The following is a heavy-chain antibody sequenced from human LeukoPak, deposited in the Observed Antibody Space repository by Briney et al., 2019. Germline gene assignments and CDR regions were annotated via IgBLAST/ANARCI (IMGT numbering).Heavy chain of an antibody. V-gene: IGHV1-2*02. CDR1: GYTFTGYY. D-gene: IGHD5-18*01. CDR2: INPNSGGT. CDR3: ARDRDTAMVTPPNYYYYYMDV. J-gene: IGHJ6*03. Sequence: ASVKVSCKASGYTFTGYYMHWVREAPGQGLEWMGWINPNSGGTNYAQKFQGRVTITTDESTSTAYMELSSLRSEDTAVYYCARDRDTAMVTPPNYYYYYMDVWGKGTTVTVSS.